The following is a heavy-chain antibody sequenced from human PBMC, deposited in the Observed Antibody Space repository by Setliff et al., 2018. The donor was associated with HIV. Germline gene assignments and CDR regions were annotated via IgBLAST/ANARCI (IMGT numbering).Heavy chain of an antibody. CDR2: VHSNGFK. CDR1: GVSINSGDYS. J-gene: IGHJ6*03. CDR3: ARGVVGSYYDYVNIYYHDYIDL. Sequence: SETLSLTCDVSGVSINSGDYSWNWIRQPAGKRLEWIGHVHSNGFKNYDSSLESRVDISVDTSKNQISLKVDSVTAADTAMYFCARGVVGSYYDYVNIYYHDYIDLWGKGTTVTVSS. D-gene: IGHD2-15*01. V-gene: IGHV4-61*09.